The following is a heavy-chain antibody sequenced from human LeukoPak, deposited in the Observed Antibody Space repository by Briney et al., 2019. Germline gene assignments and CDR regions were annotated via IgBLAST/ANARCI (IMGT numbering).Heavy chain of an antibody. CDR3: ARSYYDSSGYYVKDDAFDI. Sequence: GGSLRLSCAASGFTFSSYSMNWVRQAPGKGLEWVSSISSSSSYIYYADSVKGRFTISRDNAKNSLYLQMNSLRAEDTAAYYCARSYYDSSGYYVKDDAFDIWGQGTMVTVSS. D-gene: IGHD3-22*01. CDR1: GFTFSSYS. J-gene: IGHJ3*02. V-gene: IGHV3-21*01. CDR2: ISSSSSYI.